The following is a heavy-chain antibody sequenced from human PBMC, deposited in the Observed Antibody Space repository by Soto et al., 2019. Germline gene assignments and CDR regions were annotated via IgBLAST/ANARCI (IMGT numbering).Heavy chain of an antibody. V-gene: IGHV3-73*01. Sequence: EVQLVESGGGLVQPGGSLKLSCAASGFTFSGSAMHWVRQASGKGLEWVGRIRSKANSYATAYAASVKGRFTISRDDSKNTAYLQMNSLKTEDTAVYYCTSQSWERGAELSLYLLSDYWGQGTLVTVSS. D-gene: IGHD3-16*02. CDR1: GFTFSGSA. J-gene: IGHJ4*02. CDR3: TSQSWERGAELSLYLLSDY. CDR2: IRSKANSYAT.